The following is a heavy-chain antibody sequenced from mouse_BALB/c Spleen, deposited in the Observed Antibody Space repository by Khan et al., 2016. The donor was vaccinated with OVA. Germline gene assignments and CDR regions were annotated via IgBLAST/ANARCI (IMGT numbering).Heavy chain of an antibody. Sequence: EVQLQESGPGLVKPSQSLSLTCTVTGYSITSDYAWNWIRQFPGNKLEWMGYISSSGSTTYNPALKSRISINRDTSKNQFFLQLNSVTTEDTATYYCARDGSRYNYAMDYWGQGTSVTVSS. V-gene: IGHV3-2*02. D-gene: IGHD2-3*01. J-gene: IGHJ4*01. CDR2: ISSSGST. CDR3: ARDGSRYNYAMDY. CDR1: GYSITSDYA.